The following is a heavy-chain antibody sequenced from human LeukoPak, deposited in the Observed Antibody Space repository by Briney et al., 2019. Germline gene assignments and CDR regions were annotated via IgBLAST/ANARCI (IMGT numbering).Heavy chain of an antibody. CDR1: GGSFSGYY. J-gene: IGHJ4*02. CDR2: INHSGST. V-gene: IGHV4-34*01. D-gene: IGHD5-18*01. CDR3: ARAGEGYGHVRDFDY. Sequence: PETLSLTCAVYGGSFSGYYWSWIRQPPGKGLEWIGEINHSGSTNYNPSLKSRVTISVDTSKNQFSLKLSSVTAADTAVYYCARAGEGYGHVRDFDYWGQGTLVTVSS.